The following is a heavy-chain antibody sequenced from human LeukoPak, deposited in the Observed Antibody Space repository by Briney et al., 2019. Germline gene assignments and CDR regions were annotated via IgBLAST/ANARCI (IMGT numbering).Heavy chain of an antibody. J-gene: IGHJ6*02. CDR1: GFTFSNSA. CDR2: ISYDGTNK. V-gene: IGHV3-30*04. CDR3: AREIYDFWSGYYTTPYYYGMDV. D-gene: IGHD3-3*01. Sequence: GGSLRLSCAASGFTFSNSAMHWVRQAPGKGLEWVAVISYDGTNKYYADSVRGRFTISGDNSKNTLYLQLNNVRTEDTAVYYCAREIYDFWSGYYTTPYYYGMDVWGQGTTVTVSS.